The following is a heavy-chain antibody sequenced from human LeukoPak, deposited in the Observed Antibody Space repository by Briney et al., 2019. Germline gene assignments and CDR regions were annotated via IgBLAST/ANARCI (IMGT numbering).Heavy chain of an antibody. CDR1: GFTVSSDY. J-gene: IGHJ3*01. V-gene: IGHV3-66*01. Sequence: PGGSLRLSCAASGFTVSSDYMNWVRQAPGKGLEWVSVIYSGGSTYYTDSVKGRFTISRDDSKNTLFLQMNSLRAEDTAIYYCAKDSFSYNGVFDALDVWGHGTMVTVSS. CDR2: IYSGGST. D-gene: IGHD2-8*01. CDR3: AKDSFSYNGVFDALDV.